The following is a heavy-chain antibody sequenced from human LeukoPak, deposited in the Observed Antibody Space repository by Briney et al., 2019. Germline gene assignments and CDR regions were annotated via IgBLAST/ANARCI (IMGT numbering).Heavy chain of an antibody. CDR2: ISSSSSYI. V-gene: IGHV3-21*01. D-gene: IGHD2-15*01. Sequence: GGSLRLSCAASGFTFSSYSMNWVRQARGKGLEWVSSISSSSSYIYYADSVKGRFTISRDNAKNSLYLQMNSLRAEDTAVYYCARTYPDCSGGSCYSGSFDYWGQGTLVTVSS. J-gene: IGHJ4*02. CDR3: ARTYPDCSGGSCYSGSFDY. CDR1: GFTFSSYS.